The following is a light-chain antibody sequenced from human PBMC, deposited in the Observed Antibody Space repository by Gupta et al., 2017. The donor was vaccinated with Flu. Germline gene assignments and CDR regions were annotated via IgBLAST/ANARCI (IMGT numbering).Light chain of an antibody. CDR2: KAS. Sequence: DIQMPQSPSTVSASVGDRVTITCRASQSISSWLAWYQQKPGKAPKLLIYKASSLERGVPSRCSGSGSGTEFTLTISSLQPDDFATYYCQQYNSYWKFGEGTKVEIK. CDR1: QSISSW. J-gene: IGKJ1*01. CDR3: QQYNSYWK. V-gene: IGKV1-5*03.